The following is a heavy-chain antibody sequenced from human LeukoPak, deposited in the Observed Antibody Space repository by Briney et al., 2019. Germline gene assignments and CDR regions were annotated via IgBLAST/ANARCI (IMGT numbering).Heavy chain of an antibody. V-gene: IGHV1-69*05. CDR2: IIPIFGTA. CDR1: GGTFSSYA. D-gene: IGHD6-19*01. CDR3: ARDKWLAVFLSFDY. Sequence: SVKVSCKASGGTFSSYAISWRRQAPAPGLDLMGRIIPIFGTANYAQKFQGRVTITTDESTSTAYMELRSLRSEDTAVYYCARDKWLAVFLSFDYWGQGTLVTVSS. J-gene: IGHJ4*02.